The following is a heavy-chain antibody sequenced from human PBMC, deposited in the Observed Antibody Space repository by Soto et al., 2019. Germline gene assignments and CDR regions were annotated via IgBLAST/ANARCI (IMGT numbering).Heavy chain of an antibody. D-gene: IGHD4-17*01. CDR1: GGSVSSGSYY. CDR3: ARDEDYGGNSGYFDL. V-gene: IGHV4-61*01. CDR2: IYYSGST. J-gene: IGHJ2*01. Sequence: QVQLQESGPGLVKPSETLSLTCTVSGGSVSSGSYYWSWIRQPPGKGLEWIGYIYYSGSTNYNPSLKSRVTISVDTSKNQFSLKLSSVTAADTAVYYWARDEDYGGNSGYFDLWGRGTLVTVSS.